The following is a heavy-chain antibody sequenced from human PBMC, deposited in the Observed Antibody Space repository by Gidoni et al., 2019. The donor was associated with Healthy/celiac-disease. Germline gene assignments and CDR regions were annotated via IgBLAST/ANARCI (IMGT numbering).Heavy chain of an antibody. CDR3: AADLSCSSTSCYDYYYGMDV. CDR1: GFTFTSSA. D-gene: IGHD2-2*01. J-gene: IGHJ6*02. Sequence: QMQLVQSGPEVTKPATSVKVSCKASGFTFTSSAVQWVRQARGQRLEWIGWIVVGSGNTNYAQKFQERVTITRDMSTSTAYMELSSLRSEDTAVYYCAADLSCSSTSCYDYYYGMDVWGQGTTVTVSS. CDR2: IVVGSGNT. V-gene: IGHV1-58*01.